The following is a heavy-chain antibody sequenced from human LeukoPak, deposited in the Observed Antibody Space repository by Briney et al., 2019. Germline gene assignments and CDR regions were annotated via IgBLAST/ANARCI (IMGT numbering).Heavy chain of an antibody. CDR3: AGESGYYGSGSYLVFDC. D-gene: IGHD3-10*01. Sequence: GGSLRLSCAASGFTFSSYAMSWVRQAPGKGLEWVSAISGSGGSTYYADSVKGRFTISRDNAKNSLYLQMNSLRAEDTAVYYCAGESGYYGSGSYLVFDCWGQGTLVTVSS. CDR2: ISGSGGST. J-gene: IGHJ4*02. CDR1: GFTFSSYA. V-gene: IGHV3-23*01.